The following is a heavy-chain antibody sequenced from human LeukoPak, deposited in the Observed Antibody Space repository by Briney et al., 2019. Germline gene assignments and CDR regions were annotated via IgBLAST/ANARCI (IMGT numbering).Heavy chain of an antibody. CDR1: GFTLSHYW. CDR2: IKEDGSEK. Sequence: RGGSLRLSCSAFGFTLSHYWMTWVRQAPGKGLEWVASIKEDGSEKSYVDSVKGRFTISRDNAKNSLYLQMNSLGAEDTAVYYCVRGGSYTFDPWGQGILVTVSS. CDR3: VRGGSYTFDP. V-gene: IGHV3-7*01. J-gene: IGHJ5*02. D-gene: IGHD1-26*01.